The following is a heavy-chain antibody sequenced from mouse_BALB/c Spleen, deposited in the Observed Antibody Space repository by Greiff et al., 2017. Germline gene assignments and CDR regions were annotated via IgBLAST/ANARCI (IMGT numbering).Heavy chain of an antibody. D-gene: IGHD2-14*01. CDR1: GYTFTSYW. CDR2: INPSTGYT. CDR3: ARSAYYRYDGFYYAMDY. Sequence: VKLQQSGAELAKPGASVKMSCKASGYTFTSYWMHWVKQRPGQGLEWIGYINPSTGYTEYNQKFKDKATLTADKSSSTAYMQLSSLTSEDSAVYYCARSAYYRYDGFYYAMDYWGQGTSVTVSS. J-gene: IGHJ4*01. V-gene: IGHV1-7*01.